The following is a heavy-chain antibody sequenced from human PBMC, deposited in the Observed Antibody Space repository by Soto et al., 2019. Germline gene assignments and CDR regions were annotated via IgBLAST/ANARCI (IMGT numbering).Heavy chain of an antibody. CDR3: ARDDYGSGSYPYYYGMDV. CDR1: GFTFSSYG. Sequence: QVQLVESGGGVVQPGRSLRLSCAASGFTFSSYGMHWVRQAPGKGLEWVAVIWYDGSNRYYADSVKGRLTISRDNSKKTXSLQINSLRAEDTAVYYCARDDYGSGSYPYYYGMDVWGQGTTVTVSS. J-gene: IGHJ6*02. D-gene: IGHD3-10*01. CDR2: IWYDGSNR. V-gene: IGHV3-33*01.